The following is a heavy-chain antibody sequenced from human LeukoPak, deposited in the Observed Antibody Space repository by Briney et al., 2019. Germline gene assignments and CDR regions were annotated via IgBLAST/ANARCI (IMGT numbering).Heavy chain of an antibody. CDR3: ARVLVGAVVDY. CDR2: IYHSGST. CDR1: GGSISSDNTW. D-gene: IGHD1-26*01. Sequence: SETLSLTCAVSGGSISSDNTWWAWVRQPPGKGLEWIGDIYHSGSTNYNPSLRSRVTISLDESKNQFSLNLNSVTAADTAVYYCARVLVGAVVDYWGQGTLVTVSS. V-gene: IGHV4-4*02. J-gene: IGHJ4*02.